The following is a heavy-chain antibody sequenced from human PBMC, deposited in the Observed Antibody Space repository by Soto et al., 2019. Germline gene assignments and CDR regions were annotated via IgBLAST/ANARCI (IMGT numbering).Heavy chain of an antibody. CDR3: ARGGCSGDYFFDY. J-gene: IGHJ4*02. V-gene: IGHV4-4*07. CDR1: GGSISSYY. Sequence: PSETLSLTCTVSGGSISSYYWSWIRRSAGKGLEWIGRISASGNTNYHPSLESRVTMSIDTSKNQVSLKLTSVTAADTAVYYCARGGCSGDYFFDYWGQGTLVTVSS. D-gene: IGHD2-21*02. CDR2: ISASGNT.